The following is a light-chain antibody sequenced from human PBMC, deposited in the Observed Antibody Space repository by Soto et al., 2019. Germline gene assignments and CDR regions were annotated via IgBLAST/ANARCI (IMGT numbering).Light chain of an antibody. CDR2: GAS. CDR3: QQYNKWPFT. Sequence: EIVMTQSPATLSVSPGERATFSCGASQSVSSNLAWYQQKPGQAPRLLIYGASTRAIGIPARFSGSGSGTETTLTISSLQSEDFAVYYCQQYNKWPFTFGQGTRLEIK. J-gene: IGKJ5*01. CDR1: QSVSSN. V-gene: IGKV3-15*01.